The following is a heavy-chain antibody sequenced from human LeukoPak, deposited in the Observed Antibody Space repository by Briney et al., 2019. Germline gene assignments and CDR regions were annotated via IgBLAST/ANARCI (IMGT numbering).Heavy chain of an antibody. D-gene: IGHD3-10*01. CDR2: MNPNSGNT. V-gene: IGHV1-8*01. J-gene: IGHJ6*04. CDR3: ARGRGYYYGSGYDV. Sequence: ASVKVSCKASGYTFTSYDINWVRQATGQGLEWMGWMNPNSGNTGYAQKFQGRVTMTRNTSISTAYMELSSLRSEDTAVYYCARGRGYYYGSGYDVWGKGTTVTISS. CDR1: GYTFTSYD.